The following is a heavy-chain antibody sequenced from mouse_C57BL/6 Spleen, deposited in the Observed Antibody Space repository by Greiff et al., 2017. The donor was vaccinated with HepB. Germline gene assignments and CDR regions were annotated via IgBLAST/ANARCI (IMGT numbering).Heavy chain of an antibody. CDR1: GYTFTSYW. Sequence: QVQLQQPGAELVRPGSSVKLSCKASGYTFTSYWMHWVKQRPIQGLEWIGNIDPSDSETHYNQKFKDKATLTVDKSSSTAYMQLSSLTSEDSAVYYCARVGNYSNHFAYWGQGTLVTVSA. CDR2: IDPSDSET. V-gene: IGHV1-52*01. J-gene: IGHJ3*01. D-gene: IGHD2-5*01. CDR3: ARVGNYSNHFAY.